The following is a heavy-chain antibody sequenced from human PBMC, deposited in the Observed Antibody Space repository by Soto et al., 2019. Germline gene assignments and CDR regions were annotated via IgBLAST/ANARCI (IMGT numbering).Heavy chain of an antibody. CDR1: GGTFSSYA. V-gene: IGHV1-69*01. CDR2: IIPIFGTA. J-gene: IGHJ4*02. D-gene: IGHD3-22*01. CDR3: ASGTRLYDSSGYHHGY. Sequence: QVQLVQSGAEVKKPGSSVKVSCKASGGTFSSYAISWVRQAPGQGLEWMGGIIPIFGTANYAQKFQGRVTITAGESTSTAYMELSSLRSEDTAVYYCASGTRLYDSSGYHHGYCGQGSLVTVSS.